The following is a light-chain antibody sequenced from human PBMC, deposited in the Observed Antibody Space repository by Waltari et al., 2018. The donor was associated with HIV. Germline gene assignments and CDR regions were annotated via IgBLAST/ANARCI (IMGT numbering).Light chain of an antibody. Sequence: QPVVTQEPSLTVSPGGTVTLTCGSSSGPVTSGHHPYWFQQKSGQAPRTLIYDTSNKHSWTPARFSGSLLGGKAALTLSGAQPEDEADYYCCSYAGSYGVVFGGGTKLTVL. J-gene: IGLJ2*01. CDR2: DTS. V-gene: IGLV7-46*01. CDR1: SGPVTSGHH. CDR3: CSYAGSYGVV.